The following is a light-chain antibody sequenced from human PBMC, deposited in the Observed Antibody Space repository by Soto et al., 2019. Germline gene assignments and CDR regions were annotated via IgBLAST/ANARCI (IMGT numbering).Light chain of an antibody. CDR3: QQYKSYPLT. V-gene: IGKV1-39*01. Sequence: IQMTQSPASHSAHAGDRVTITYRASQSISSSLNWYQQKPGKVPKLLIYAASSLQSGVPSRFSGSGSGTEFTLTISSVQPDDFATYYCQQYKSYPLTFGGGTKVDIK. J-gene: IGKJ4*01. CDR2: AAS. CDR1: QSISSS.